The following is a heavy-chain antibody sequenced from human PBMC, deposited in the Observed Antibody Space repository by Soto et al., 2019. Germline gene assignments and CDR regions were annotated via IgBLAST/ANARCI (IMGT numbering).Heavy chain of an antibody. Sequence: QVQLVESGGGVVQPGRSLRLSCAASGFSFSIYAIHWVRQAPGKGLEWVVVTSYDGSNKYYADSVEGRFTISRDNSKNTLNLQMNSLRPEDTAVYFCAREMVAPSDNYYCLDVWGQGTTVTVSS. CDR2: TSYDGSNK. CDR1: GFSFSIYA. V-gene: IGHV3-30-3*01. D-gene: IGHD2-15*01. CDR3: AREMVAPSDNYYCLDV. J-gene: IGHJ6*02.